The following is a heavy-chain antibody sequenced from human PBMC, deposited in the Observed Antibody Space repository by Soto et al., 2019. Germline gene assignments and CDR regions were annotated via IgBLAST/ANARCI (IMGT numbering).Heavy chain of an antibody. CDR3: AENQGYCGGGSCYPPGH. CDR1: GFTFSNYA. D-gene: IGHD2-15*01. J-gene: IGHJ4*02. CDR2: ISGSADIT. Sequence: GGSLSLSCAASGFTFSNYAMSWVRQAPGKGLEWVSGISGSADITHYADSVKGRFTISRDNSKSTLSLQMNSLRAEDTAVYYCAENQGYCGGGSCYPPGHWGQGTLVTVSS. V-gene: IGHV3-23*01.